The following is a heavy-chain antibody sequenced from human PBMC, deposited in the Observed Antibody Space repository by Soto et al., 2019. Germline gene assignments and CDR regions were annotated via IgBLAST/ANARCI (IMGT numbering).Heavy chain of an antibody. J-gene: IGHJ5*02. Sequence: KPSETLSLTCTVSGGSISSGDYYWSWIRQPPGKGLEWIGYIYYSGSTYYNPSLKSRVTISVDTSKNQFSLKLSSVTAADTAVYYCAREGSSLAVAGTIEFDPWGQGTLVTVSS. CDR2: IYYSGST. D-gene: IGHD6-19*01. CDR3: AREGSSLAVAGTIEFDP. CDR1: GGSISSGDYY. V-gene: IGHV4-30-4*01.